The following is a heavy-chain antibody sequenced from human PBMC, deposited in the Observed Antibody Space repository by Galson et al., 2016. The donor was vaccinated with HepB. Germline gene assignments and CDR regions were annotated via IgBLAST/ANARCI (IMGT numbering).Heavy chain of an antibody. V-gene: IGHV3-15*01. CDR3: TTGPVVVAAPGDY. D-gene: IGHD2-15*01. J-gene: IGHJ4*02. Sequence: SLRLSCAASGFTFSNAWMSWVRQAPGKGLEWVGRITSQTDGGTKDYAATVKGRFTISRDDSKNTLYLQMNSLKTEDTALDYCTTGPVVVAAPGDYWGQGTLVTVSS. CDR2: ITSQTDGGTK. CDR1: GFTFSNAW.